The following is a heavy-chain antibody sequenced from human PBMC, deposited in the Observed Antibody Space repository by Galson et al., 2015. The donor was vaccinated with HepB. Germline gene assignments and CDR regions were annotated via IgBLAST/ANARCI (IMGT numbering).Heavy chain of an antibody. D-gene: IGHD2-15*01. CDR2: IIPIFGTA. J-gene: IGHJ6*02. Sequence: SVKVSCKASGGTFSSYAISWVRQAPGQGLEWMGGIIPIFGTANYAQKFQGRVTITADESTSTAYMELSSLRSEDTAVYYCARDNAGCSGGSCYSPYYYYYGMDVCGQGTTVTVSS. CDR1: GGTFSSYA. V-gene: IGHV1-69*13. CDR3: ARDNAGCSGGSCYSPYYYYYGMDV.